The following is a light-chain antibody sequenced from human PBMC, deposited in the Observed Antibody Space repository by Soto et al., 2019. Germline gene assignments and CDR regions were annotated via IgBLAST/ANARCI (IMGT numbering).Light chain of an antibody. CDR1: QSVDSTY. Sequence: EIVLTQSPGTLSLSPGERGTLSCRASQSVDSTYLTWYQQKPGQAPRLLIYGASGRATGIPDRFSGSGSGTDFTLTISRLEPEDFAVYYCRQYGRSLEFAFGGGTKVDI. CDR2: GAS. J-gene: IGKJ4*01. V-gene: IGKV3-20*01. CDR3: RQYGRSLEFA.